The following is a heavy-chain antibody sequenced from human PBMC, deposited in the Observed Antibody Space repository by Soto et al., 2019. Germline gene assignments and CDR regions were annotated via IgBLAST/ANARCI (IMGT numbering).Heavy chain of an antibody. V-gene: IGHV3-30*18. Sequence: QVQLVESGGGVVQPGRSLRLSCAASGFAFSSYAMHWVRQAPGKGLEWVAIISYDGNNQYYADSVKGRFTISRDISKNTLYLQMNSLSAEDTAVYYCAKDLGVGGVRWAFDIWGQGTMVTVSS. CDR3: AKDLGVGGVRWAFDI. CDR1: GFAFSSYA. J-gene: IGHJ3*02. D-gene: IGHD3-16*01. CDR2: ISYDGNNQ.